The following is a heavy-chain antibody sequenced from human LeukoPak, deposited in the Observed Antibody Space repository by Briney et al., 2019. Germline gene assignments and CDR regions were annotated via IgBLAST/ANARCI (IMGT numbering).Heavy chain of an antibody. Sequence: GGSLRLSCAASGFIVSSSYMSWVRQAPGKGLEWVGRIKSKTDGGTTDYAAPVKGRFTISRDDSKNTLYLQMNSLKTEDTAVYYCTMYYDILTGYYYFDYWGQGTLVTVSS. CDR2: IKSKTDGGTT. CDR1: GFIVSSSY. CDR3: TMYYDILTGYYYFDY. D-gene: IGHD3-9*01. V-gene: IGHV3-15*01. J-gene: IGHJ4*02.